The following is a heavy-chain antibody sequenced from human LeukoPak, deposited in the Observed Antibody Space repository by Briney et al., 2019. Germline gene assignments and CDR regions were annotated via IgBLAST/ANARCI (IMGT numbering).Heavy chain of an antibody. V-gene: IGHV3-30*03. CDR3: ARDPYSGTYGDTYYYYMDV. J-gene: IGHJ6*03. CDR1: GFSFSTYG. Sequence: GGSLRLSCAASGFSFSTYGIHWVRQAPGKGLDWVAVISSDARGAYRTDSVKGRFTISRDNSKNTLYLQMNSLRAEDTAVYYCARDPYSGTYGDTYYYYMDVWGKGTTVTISS. D-gene: IGHD1-26*01. CDR2: ISSDARGA.